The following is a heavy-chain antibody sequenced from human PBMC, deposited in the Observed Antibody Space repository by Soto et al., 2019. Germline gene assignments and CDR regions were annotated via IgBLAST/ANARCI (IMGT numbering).Heavy chain of an antibody. Sequence: QVQLQESGPGLVKPSQTLSLTCTVSGGSISSGGYYWSWIRQHPGKGLEWIGYIYYSGSTYYNPSLKSRVTISVDMSKNQFSLKLSSVTAADTAVYYCARGGVVTAIPILAYWGQGTLVTVSS. CDR1: GGSISSGGYY. CDR3: ARGGVVTAIPILAY. CDR2: IYYSGST. D-gene: IGHD2-21*02. J-gene: IGHJ4*02. V-gene: IGHV4-31*03.